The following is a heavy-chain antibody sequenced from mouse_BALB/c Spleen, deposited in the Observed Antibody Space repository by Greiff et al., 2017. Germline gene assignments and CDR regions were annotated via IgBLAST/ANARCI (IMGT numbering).Heavy chain of an antibody. V-gene: IGHV2-9*02. J-gene: IGHJ3*01. CDR2: IWAGGST. D-gene: IGHD2-4*01. Sequence: VHLVESGPGLVAPSQSLSITCTVSGFSLTSYGVHWVRQPPGKGLEWLGVIWAGGSTNYNSALMSRLSISKDNSKSQVFLKMNSLQTDDTAMYYCARGGATMITTGAWFAYWGQGTLVTVSA. CDR1: GFSLTSYG. CDR3: ARGGATMITTGAWFAY.